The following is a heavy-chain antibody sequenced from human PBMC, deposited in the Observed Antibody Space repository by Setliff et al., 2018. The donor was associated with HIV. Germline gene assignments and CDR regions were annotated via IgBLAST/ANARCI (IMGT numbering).Heavy chain of an antibody. J-gene: IGHJ3*02. CDR1: AGAMRSTRDY. V-gene: IGHV4-39*01. CDR2: IYYSGST. CDR3: ARHRLGGTYSREPFDI. Sequence: PAGTLSLTCPVSAGAMRSTRDYWGWIRQPPGKGLEWMGSIYYSGSTSYNPSLQSRVAISVDTSKNQFSLKRTSVTAADTAVYYCARHRLGGTYSREPFDIWGQGTAVTVSS. D-gene: IGHD1-26*01.